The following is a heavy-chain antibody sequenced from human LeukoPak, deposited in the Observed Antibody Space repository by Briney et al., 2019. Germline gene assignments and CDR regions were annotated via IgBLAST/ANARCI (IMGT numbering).Heavy chain of an antibody. CDR3: ARERSNGMDV. J-gene: IGHJ6*02. Sequence: ASVKVSCKVYGDILTDFSIHWVRQVPGKGLEWMGGFDPEDGETIYAQKFQGRVTMTEDTSTDTAYMELSSLRSEDTAVYYCARERSNGMDVWGQGTTVTVSS. CDR1: GDILTDFS. V-gene: IGHV1-24*01. CDR2: FDPEDGET.